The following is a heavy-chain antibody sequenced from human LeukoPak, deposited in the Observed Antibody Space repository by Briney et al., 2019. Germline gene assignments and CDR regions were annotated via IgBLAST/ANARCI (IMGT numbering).Heavy chain of an antibody. D-gene: IGHD1-1*01. CDR3: ARDNPGWNDPPGY. V-gene: IGHV4-39*07. CDR1: GGSISSSSYY. J-gene: IGHJ4*02. CDR2: IYHSGST. Sequence: SETLSLTCTVSGGSISSSSYYWGWIRQPPGKGLEWIGSIYHSGSTYYNPSLKSRVTISVDTSKNQFSLKLSSVTAADTAVYYCARDNPGWNDPPGYWGQGTLVTVSS.